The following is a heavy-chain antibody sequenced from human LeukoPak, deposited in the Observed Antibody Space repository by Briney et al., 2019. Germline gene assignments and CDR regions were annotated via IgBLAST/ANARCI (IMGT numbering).Heavy chain of an antibody. V-gene: IGHV7-4-1*01. CDR2: ISTNTGNP. D-gene: IGHD6-19*01. J-gene: IGHJ3*02. CDR3: ATLPSGWPGERPAIDI. Sequence: ASVTVSCKASGYTFTTYPLNWVRQAPGQGLEWMGWISTNTGNPTYAQAFTGRFVFSLDTSVNTAFLQIDSLKPEDTAVYYCATLPSGWPGERPAIDIWGQGTMVTVSS. CDR1: GYTFTTYP.